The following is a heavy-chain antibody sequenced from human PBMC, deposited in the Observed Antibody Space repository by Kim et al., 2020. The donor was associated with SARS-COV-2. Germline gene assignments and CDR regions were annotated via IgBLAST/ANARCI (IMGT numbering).Heavy chain of an antibody. CDR3: ARPRGYYDWYFDL. CDR2: VYDSGSTKTT. CDR1: SDSISSYY. J-gene: IGHJ2*01. V-gene: IGHV4-59*08. Sequence: SETLSLTCTVSSDSISSYYWSWIRQPPGKGLEWIGYVYDSGSTKTTNYNPSLRSRLIISVDTSKNQFSLKLMSVTAADTAVYYCARPRGYYDWYFDLWARGPRVSVSP. D-gene: IGHD3-22*01.